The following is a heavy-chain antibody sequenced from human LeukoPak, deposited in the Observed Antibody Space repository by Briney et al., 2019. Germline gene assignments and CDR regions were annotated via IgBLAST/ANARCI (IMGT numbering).Heavy chain of an antibody. J-gene: IGHJ6*02. Sequence: ASVKVSCKASGYTFTGYYMHWVRQAPGQGLEWMGWINPNSGGTNYAQKSQGRVTMTRDTSISTAYMELSRLRSDDTAVYYCARELLGYSGYDWGYYYGMDVWGQGTTVTVSS. CDR3: ARELLGYSGYDWGYYYGMDV. CDR1: GYTFTGYY. CDR2: INPNSGGT. V-gene: IGHV1-2*02. D-gene: IGHD5-12*01.